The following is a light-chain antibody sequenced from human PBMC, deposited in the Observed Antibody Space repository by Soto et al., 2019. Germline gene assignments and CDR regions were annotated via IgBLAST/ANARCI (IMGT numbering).Light chain of an antibody. CDR2: GAS. J-gene: IGKJ4*01. V-gene: IGKV3-15*01. CDR1: QSVNSN. Sequence: ETVMTQSPATLSVSLGERATLSCRASQSVNSNLAWYQQKPGQAPNLLIYGASISATGVPARFSGSGSGTDFTLTISSLQPEDFAVYFCQQYKNWPPVTFGGGTKVEIK. CDR3: QQYKNWPPVT.